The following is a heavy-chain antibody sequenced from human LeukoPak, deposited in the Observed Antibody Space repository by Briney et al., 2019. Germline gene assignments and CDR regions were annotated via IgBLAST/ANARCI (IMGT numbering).Heavy chain of an antibody. J-gene: IGHJ3*02. CDR3: ARELLRYFDWLSGGPNDAFDI. D-gene: IGHD3-9*01. V-gene: IGHV4-38-2*02. CDR2: IYHSGST. Sequence: PSETLSLTCAVSGHSISSGYYWGWIRQPPGKGLEWIGSIYHSGSTYYNPSLKSRVTISVDTSKNQFSLKLSSVTAADTAVYYCARELLRYFDWLSGGPNDAFDIWGQGTMVTVSS. CDR1: GHSISSGYY.